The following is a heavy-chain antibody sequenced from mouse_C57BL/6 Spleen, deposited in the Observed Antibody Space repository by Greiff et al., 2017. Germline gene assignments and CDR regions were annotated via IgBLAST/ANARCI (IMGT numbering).Heavy chain of an antibody. D-gene: IGHD1-1*01. CDR3: ARNGYYGNY. CDR1: GYAFSSSW. CDR2: ICPGGGYT. Sequence: VQLQQSGPGLVKPGASVKISCKASGYAFSSSWMNWVRQRPGKGLEWIGRICPGGGYTNYNGKFKGEATLTADKSSSTAYMQLSRLTSEDARVYFCARNGYYGNYWGQGTTLTVSS. J-gene: IGHJ2*01. V-gene: IGHV1-82*01.